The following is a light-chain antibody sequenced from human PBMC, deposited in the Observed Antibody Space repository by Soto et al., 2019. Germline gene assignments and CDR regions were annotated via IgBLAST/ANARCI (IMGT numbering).Light chain of an antibody. Sequence: QSVLTQPPSVSGAPGQRVTISCTGSSSNIGADYDVHWYQQLPGAAPKLLIRANTHRPSGVPDRFSASKSGTSASLAITGLQADDEADYYCQSYDSSLRGSVFGGGTKLTVL. CDR2: ANT. CDR1: SSNIGADYD. J-gene: IGLJ3*02. CDR3: QSYDSSLRGSV. V-gene: IGLV1-40*01.